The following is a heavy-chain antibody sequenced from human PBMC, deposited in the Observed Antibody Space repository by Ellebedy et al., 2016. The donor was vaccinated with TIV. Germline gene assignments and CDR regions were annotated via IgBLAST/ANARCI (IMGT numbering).Heavy chain of an antibody. CDR2: TKEDGSEK. D-gene: IGHD5-12*01. CDR1: GFPFSSFW. Sequence: GESLKIPCAASGFPFSSFWLSWVRQAPGKGLEWVANTKEDGSEKYYVDSVRGRFTISRDNAKNSLYLQMNSLRAEDTAVYYCARDRGYDTFDYWGQGILVTVSS. CDR3: ARDRGYDTFDY. J-gene: IGHJ4*02. V-gene: IGHV3-7*01.